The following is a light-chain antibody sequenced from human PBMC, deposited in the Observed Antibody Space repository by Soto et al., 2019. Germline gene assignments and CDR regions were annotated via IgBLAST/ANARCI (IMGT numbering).Light chain of an antibody. CDR3: QQVNGIPLT. J-gene: IGKJ3*01. V-gene: IGKV1-12*01. CDR2: AAS. CDR1: QDVRTW. Sequence: IQMTQSPSSVSASIGDRVTLTCRASQDVRTWLAWYQQKPGRAPKLLIHAASRLQSGVPSRFSGSGSGTDFTLTISNLQPDDLGTYYCQQVNGIPLTFGPGTKVDIK.